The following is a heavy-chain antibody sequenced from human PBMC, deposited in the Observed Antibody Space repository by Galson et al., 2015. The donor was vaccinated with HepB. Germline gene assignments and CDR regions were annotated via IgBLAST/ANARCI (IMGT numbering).Heavy chain of an antibody. J-gene: IGHJ4*02. V-gene: IGHV4-34*01. CDR2: IDHTGRT. D-gene: IGHD3/OR15-3a*01. CDR1: GGSLTGYY. CDR3: VGGFSLYFWTARPYFDH. Sequence: SETLSLTCAVQGGSLTGYYWTWIRQSPGKGLEWIGEIDHTGRTNYNPSLKRRVTISADTSRTQFSLKLSSVTAADTAVYFCVGGFSLYFWTARPYFDHWGQGTLVTVSS.